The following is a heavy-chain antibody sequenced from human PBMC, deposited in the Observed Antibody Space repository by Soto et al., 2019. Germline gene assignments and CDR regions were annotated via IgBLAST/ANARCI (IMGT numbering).Heavy chain of an antibody. D-gene: IGHD3-16*01. CDR3: AREGETFGSLNFQH. J-gene: IGHJ1*01. CDR2: IIPILGIA. V-gene: IGHV1-69*08. Sequence: QVQLVQSGAEVKKPGSSVKVSCKASGGTFSSYTISWVRQAPGQGLEWMGRIIPILGIANYAQKFQGRVTITADKSTSTAYMELSSLRSEDTAVYYCAREGETFGSLNFQHWGQGTLVTVSS. CDR1: GGTFSSYT.